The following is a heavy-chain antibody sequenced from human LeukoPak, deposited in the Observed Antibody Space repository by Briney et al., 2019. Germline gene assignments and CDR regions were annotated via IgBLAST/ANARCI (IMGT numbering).Heavy chain of an antibody. V-gene: IGHV4-59*12. Sequence: PSETLSLTCAVYGGSFSGYYWSWIRQPPGKGLEWIGYIYYSGSTNYNPSLKSRVTISVDRSKNQFSLKLSSVTAADTAVYYCARNYYDSSGYYLNWFDPWGQGTLVTVSS. J-gene: IGHJ5*02. D-gene: IGHD3-22*01. CDR1: GGSFSGYY. CDR3: ARNYYDSSGYYLNWFDP. CDR2: IYYSGST.